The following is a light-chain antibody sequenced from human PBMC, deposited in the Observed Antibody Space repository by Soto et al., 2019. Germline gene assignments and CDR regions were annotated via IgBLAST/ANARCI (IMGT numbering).Light chain of an antibody. J-gene: IGKJ4*01. CDR1: QTLTNSI. CDR2: GAS. V-gene: IGKV3-20*01. CDR3: QQYGRLPLS. Sequence: EILLTQSPGTLSLSPGDRATLSRASQTLTNSILAWYQQKPGQTPRLLIYGASIRATDIPDRFSGSGSGTDFTLTISRLEPEDFAVYFCQQYGRLPLSFGGGTKVEIK.